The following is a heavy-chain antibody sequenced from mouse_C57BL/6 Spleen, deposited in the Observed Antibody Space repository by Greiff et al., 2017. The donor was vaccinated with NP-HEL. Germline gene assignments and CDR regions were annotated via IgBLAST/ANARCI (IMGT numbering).Heavy chain of an antibody. V-gene: IGHV2-2*01. D-gene: IGHD1-1*01. CDR1: GFSLTSYG. CDR3: ARKGAVVYYYAMDY. CDR2: IWSGGST. J-gene: IGHJ4*01. Sequence: QVQLQQSGPGLVQPSQSLSITCTVSGFSLTSYGVHWVRQSPGKGLEWLGVIWSGGSTDYNAAFISRLSISKDNSKSQVFFKMNSLQDDDTAIYDCARKGAVVYYYAMDYWGQGTSVTVSS.